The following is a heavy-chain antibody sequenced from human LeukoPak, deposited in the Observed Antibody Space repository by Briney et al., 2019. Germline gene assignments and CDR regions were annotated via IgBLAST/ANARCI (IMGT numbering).Heavy chain of an antibody. CDR1: GYTFTIYA. V-gene: IGHV1-3*01. D-gene: IGHD2-15*01. CDR3: AREYCSGGSCSYSPYGMDV. Sequence: ASVKVSCKASGYTFTIYAMHWVRQAPGQRLEWMGWINAGNGNTKYSQKFQGRVTTTRDTSASTAYMELSSLRSEDTAVYYCAREYCSGGSCSYSPYGMDVWGQGTTVTVSS. CDR2: INAGNGNT. J-gene: IGHJ6*02.